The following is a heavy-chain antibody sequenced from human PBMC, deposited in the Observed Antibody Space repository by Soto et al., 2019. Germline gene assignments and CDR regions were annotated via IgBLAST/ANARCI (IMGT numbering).Heavy chain of an antibody. D-gene: IGHD2-21*02. J-gene: IGHJ4*02. Sequence: SETLSLTCTVSGGSISSYYWSWTRQPPGKGLEWIGYIYYSGSTNYNPSLKSRVTISVDTSKNQFSLKLSSVTAADTAVYYCARVVTAQRAFFDYWGQGTLVTVSS. CDR2: IYYSGST. V-gene: IGHV4-59*01. CDR1: GGSISSYY. CDR3: ARVVTAQRAFFDY.